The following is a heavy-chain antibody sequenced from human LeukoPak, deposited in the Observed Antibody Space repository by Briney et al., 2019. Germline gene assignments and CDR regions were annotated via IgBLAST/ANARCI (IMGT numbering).Heavy chain of an antibody. CDR2: ISAYNGNT. D-gene: IGHD3-22*01. CDR1: GYTFTDYY. V-gene: IGHV1-18*04. CDR3: ARAYQYYYDSSGYSGSAFDI. Sequence: ASVKVSCKASGYTFTDYYIHWVRQAPGQGLEWMGWISAYNGNTNYAQKLQGRVTMTTDTSTSTAYMELRSLRSDDTAVYYCARAYQYYYDSSGYSGSAFDIWGQGTMVTVSS. J-gene: IGHJ3*02.